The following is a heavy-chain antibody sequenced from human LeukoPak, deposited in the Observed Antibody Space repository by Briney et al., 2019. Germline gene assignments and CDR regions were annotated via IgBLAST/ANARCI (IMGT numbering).Heavy chain of an antibody. CDR1: GGSFSGYY. D-gene: IGHD3-22*01. Sequence: KPSETLSLTCAVYGGSFSGYYWSWIRQPPGKGLEWIGEISHSGITNHNPSLKSQVTISADTSKNQFSLKLSSVTAADTAVYYCARRGVYYDSSGYHYYFDYWGQGTLVTVSS. V-gene: IGHV4-34*01. J-gene: IGHJ4*02. CDR2: ISHSGIT. CDR3: ARRGVYYDSSGYHYYFDY.